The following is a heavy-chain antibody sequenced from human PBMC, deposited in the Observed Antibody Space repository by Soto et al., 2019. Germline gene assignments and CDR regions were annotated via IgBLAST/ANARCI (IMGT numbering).Heavy chain of an antibody. D-gene: IGHD5-18*01. CDR1: GYTFTSYG. Sequence: GASVKVSCKASGYTFTSYGISWVRQAPGQGLEWMGWISAYNGNTNYAQKLQGRVTMTTDTSTSTAYMELRSLRSDDTAVYYCARPFYGYSYGLDPYYGMEVWGQGTTVTVSS. J-gene: IGHJ6*02. CDR2: ISAYNGNT. CDR3: ARPFYGYSYGLDPYYGMEV. V-gene: IGHV1-18*01.